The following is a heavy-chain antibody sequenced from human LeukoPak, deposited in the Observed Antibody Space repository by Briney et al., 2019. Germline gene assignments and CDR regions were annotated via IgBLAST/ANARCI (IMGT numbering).Heavy chain of an antibody. Sequence: GGSLILSCAVSGFTFHKHAVSGVRGAAGQGGEWVRGLGGCGGSAVYVDSVRGRLTISRDNSKNTLYLQMDSLRVEDTAVYFCARDQRSAEYNYGWGTFDFWGQGTLVAVSS. CDR3: ARDQRSAEYNYGWGTFDF. CDR2: LGGCGGSA. D-gene: IGHD3-10*01. J-gene: IGHJ3*01. V-gene: IGHV3-23*01. CDR1: GFTFHKHA.